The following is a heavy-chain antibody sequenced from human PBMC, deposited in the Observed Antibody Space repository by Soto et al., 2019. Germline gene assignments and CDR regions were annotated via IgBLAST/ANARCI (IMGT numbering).Heavy chain of an antibody. J-gene: IGHJ4*02. CDR2: INSDGSST. D-gene: IGHD5-18*01. CDR3: TRGGIQLWGSY. Sequence: EVQLVESGGGLVQPGGSLRLSCAASGFTFSTYWMHWVRQAPGQGLVWVSRINSDGSSTSYADSVKGRFTISRDNAQNTLYLQMSSLRAEDTAVYYCTRGGIQLWGSYWGQGTLVTVSS. CDR1: GFTFSTYW. V-gene: IGHV3-74*01.